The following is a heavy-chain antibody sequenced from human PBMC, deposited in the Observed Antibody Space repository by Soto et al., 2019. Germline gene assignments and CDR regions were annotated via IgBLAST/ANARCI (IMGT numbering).Heavy chain of an antibody. V-gene: IGHV1-69*02. CDR3: ARGVTGRLTQGVVLFY. Sequence: QVQLVQSGAEVKKPGSSVKVSCKPSGGTFRTYTISWVRQAPGQGLEWMGRIIPLLDITHYAQKFQGRVTFTADKSTTTAYMELSSLSSADTAVYYCARGVTGRLTQGVVLFYWGQGTLVTVSS. CDR1: GGTFRTYT. CDR2: IIPLLDIT. D-gene: IGHD1-20*01. J-gene: IGHJ4*02.